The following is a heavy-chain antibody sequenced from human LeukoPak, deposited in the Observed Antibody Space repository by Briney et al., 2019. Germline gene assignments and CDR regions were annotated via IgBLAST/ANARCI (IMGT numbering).Heavy chain of an antibody. CDR1: GGFFSGYY. V-gene: IGHV4-34*01. D-gene: IGHD6-19*01. Sequence: SETLSLTCAVYGGFFSGYYWSWIRQPPGKGLEWIGEINHSGSTNYNPSLKSRVTISVDTSKNQFSLKLSSVTAADTAVYYCARGYRYSSGWRHKYYYYYMDVWGKGTTGTVSS. CDR3: ARGYRYSSGWRHKYYYYYMDV. CDR2: INHSGST. J-gene: IGHJ6*03.